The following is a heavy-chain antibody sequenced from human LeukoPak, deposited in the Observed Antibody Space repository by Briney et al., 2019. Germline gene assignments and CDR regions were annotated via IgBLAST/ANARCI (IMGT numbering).Heavy chain of an antibody. CDR2: IYYSGST. D-gene: IGHD1-7*01. CDR1: GGSISSGGYY. V-gene: IGHV4-61*08. CDR3: ARRSSWDYDFDY. J-gene: IGHJ4*02. Sequence: PSETLSLTCTVSGGSISSGGYYWSWIRQPPGKGLEWIGYIYYSGSTNYNPSLKSRVTMSVDTSKNQFSLKLSSVTAADTAVYYCARRSSWDYDFDYWGQGTLVTVSS.